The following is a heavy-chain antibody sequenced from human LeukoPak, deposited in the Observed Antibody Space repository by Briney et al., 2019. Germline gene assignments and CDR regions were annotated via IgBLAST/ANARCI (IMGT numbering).Heavy chain of an antibody. CDR1: GDSISSSFYY. CDR2: IYYSGST. CDR3: ARTMTMILVVKVYYHDY. Sequence: SETLSLTCTVSGDSISSSFYYWGWIRQPPGKGLEWIGSIYYSGSTYYNPSLKSRVTISVDTSKNQFSLKLRSVTAADTAVYYCARTMTMILVVKVYYHDYWGQGTLVTVSS. D-gene: IGHD3-22*01. V-gene: IGHV4-39*01. J-gene: IGHJ4*02.